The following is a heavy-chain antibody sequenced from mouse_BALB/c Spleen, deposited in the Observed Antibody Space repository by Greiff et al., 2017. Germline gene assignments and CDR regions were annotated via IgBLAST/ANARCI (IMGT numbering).Heavy chain of an antibody. V-gene: IGHV3-2*02. CDR2: ISYSGST. J-gene: IGHJ2*01. CDR1: GYSITSDYA. D-gene: IGHD1-1*01. Sequence: EVQRVESGPGLVKPSQSLSLTCTVSGYSITSDYAWYLIRQSPGNKLEWMGYISYSGSTSYNPSLKSRITITRDTSKNQFFLQLKSVTTEDTATYYCARCYGSSYDYFDYWGQGTTLTVSS. CDR3: ARCYGSSYDYFDY.